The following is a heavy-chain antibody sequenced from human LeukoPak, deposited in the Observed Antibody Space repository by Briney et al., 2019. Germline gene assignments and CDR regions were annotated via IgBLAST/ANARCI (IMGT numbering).Heavy chain of an antibody. CDR3: ARGRTGIGYCSSTSCHYYYYYGMDV. V-gene: IGHV4-34*01. Sequence: SETLSLTCTVSGGSISSHYWSWIRQPPGKGLEWIGEINHSGSTNYNPSLKSRVTISVDTSKNQFSLKLSSVTAADTAVYYCARGRTGIGYCSSTSCHYYYYYGMDVWGQGTTVTVSS. CDR1: GGSISSHY. CDR2: INHSGST. J-gene: IGHJ6*02. D-gene: IGHD2-2*01.